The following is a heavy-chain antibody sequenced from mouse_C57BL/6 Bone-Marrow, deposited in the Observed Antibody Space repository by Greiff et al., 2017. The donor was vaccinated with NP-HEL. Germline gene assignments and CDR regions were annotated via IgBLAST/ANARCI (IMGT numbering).Heavy chain of an antibody. D-gene: IGHD2-3*01. CDR1: GYSITSGYY. CDR2: ISYDGSN. Sequence: EESGPGLVKPSQSLSLTCSVTGYSITSGYYWNWIRQFPGNKLEWMGYISYDGSNNYNPSLKNRISITRDTSKNQFFLKLKSVTTEDTATYYCARVADGYYSFDYWGQGTTLTVSS. J-gene: IGHJ2*01. V-gene: IGHV3-6*01. CDR3: ARVADGYYSFDY.